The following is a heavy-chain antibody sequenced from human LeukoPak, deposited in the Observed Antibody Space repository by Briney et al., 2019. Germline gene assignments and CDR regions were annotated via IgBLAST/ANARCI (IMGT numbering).Heavy chain of an antibody. J-gene: IGHJ5*02. CDR2: ISGSGGST. CDR3: AKTALAYCSGGSCYGWFDP. Sequence: SGGSLRLSCAASGFTFSSYAMSWVRQAPGKGLEWVSAISGSGGSTYYADSVKGRFTISRDNSKNTLYLQMNSLRAEDTAVYYCAKTALAYCSGGSCYGWFDPWGQGTLVTVSS. D-gene: IGHD2-15*01. CDR1: GFTFSSYA. V-gene: IGHV3-23*01.